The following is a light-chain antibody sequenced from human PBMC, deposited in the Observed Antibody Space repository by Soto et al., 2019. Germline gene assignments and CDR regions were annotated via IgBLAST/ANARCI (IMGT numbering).Light chain of an antibody. CDR2: RNN. J-gene: IGLJ1*01. CDR3: AAWDDSLSGLYV. V-gene: IGLV1-47*01. CDR1: TSSIGRNY. Sequence: QSVLTQPPSASGTPGQRVTISCSGGTSSIGRNYVYWYQQLPGTAPKLVIYRNNQRPSGVPDRFSGSKSGTSASLAIRGLRSEDEADYYCAAWDDSLSGLYVFGTGTKRTVL.